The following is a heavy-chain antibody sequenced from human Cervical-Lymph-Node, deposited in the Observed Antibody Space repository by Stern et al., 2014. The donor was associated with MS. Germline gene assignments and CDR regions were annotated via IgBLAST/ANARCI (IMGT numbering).Heavy chain of an antibody. J-gene: IGHJ4*02. CDR2: IKSKKDGETT. CDR1: GFPFNTAW. D-gene: IGHD4-23*01. CDR3: ARGGGVNDY. Sequence: EVQLVQSGGDLVKPGGSLRLSCVASGFPFNTAWMSWVRQVPGRGLEWVGRIKSKKDGETTDYAAPGIGRFTISRDDSKNTLYLQMNSLKTEDTAIYYCARGGGVNDYWGQGTLVAVSS. V-gene: IGHV3-15*01.